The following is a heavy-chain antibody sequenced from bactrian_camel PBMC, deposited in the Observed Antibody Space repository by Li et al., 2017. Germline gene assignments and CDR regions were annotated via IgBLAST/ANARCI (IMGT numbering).Heavy chain of an antibody. V-gene: IGHV3S1*01. CDR3: AKDNYRDYTYGTY. J-gene: IGHJ4*01. CDR2: NNSGGHSTT. Sequence: VQLVESGGGLAQPGGSLRLSCAASGFTFSNYWMYWVRQAPGKGLEWVSTNNSGGHSTTYYADSVKGRFTISRDNAKNTLYLQLNSLKTEDTAMYYCAKDNYRDYTYGTYWGQGTQVTVS. CDR1: GFTFSNYW. D-gene: IGHD4*01.